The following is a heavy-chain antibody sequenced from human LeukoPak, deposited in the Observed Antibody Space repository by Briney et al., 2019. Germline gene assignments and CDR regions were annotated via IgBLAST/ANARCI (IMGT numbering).Heavy chain of an antibody. CDR3: AREDGDAFDI. CDR1: GFTFSSYE. J-gene: IGHJ3*02. Sequence: GGSLRLSCAASGFTFSSYEMDWVRRAPGKGLEWVSYVGSSGGSRYYADSVKGRFTSSRDNAKNSLYLQMNSLRVEDTAVYYCAREDGDAFDIWGQGTMVSVSS. V-gene: IGHV3-48*03. CDR2: VGSSGGSR. D-gene: IGHD5-24*01.